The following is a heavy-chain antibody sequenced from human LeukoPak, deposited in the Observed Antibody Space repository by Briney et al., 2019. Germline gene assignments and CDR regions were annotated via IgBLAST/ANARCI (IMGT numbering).Heavy chain of an antibody. CDR1: GGSISSSSYY. D-gene: IGHD2-21*01. Sequence: SETLSLTCTVSGGSISSSSYYWGWIRQPPGKGLEWIGSIYYSGSTYYNPSLKSRVTISVDTSKNQFSLKLSSVTAADTAVYYCARSYFLNWFDPWGQGTLVTVSS. CDR2: IYYSGST. V-gene: IGHV4-39*07. J-gene: IGHJ5*02. CDR3: ARSYFLNWFDP.